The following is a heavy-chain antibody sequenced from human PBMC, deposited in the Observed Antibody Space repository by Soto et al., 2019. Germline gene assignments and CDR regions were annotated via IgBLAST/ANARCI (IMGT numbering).Heavy chain of an antibody. CDR1: GGSISSGNYY. CDR2: IYYSGST. V-gene: IGHV4-31*02. J-gene: IGHJ5*02. D-gene: IGHD6-13*01. CDR3: ARTPFIAAAGTGWFDP. Sequence: SETLSLTCTVSGGSISSGNYYWSWIRQHPGKGLEWIGYIYYSGSTYYNPSLKSRVTISVDTSKNQFSLKLTSVTAADTAVYYRARTPFIAAAGTGWFDPWGQGTLVTVSS.